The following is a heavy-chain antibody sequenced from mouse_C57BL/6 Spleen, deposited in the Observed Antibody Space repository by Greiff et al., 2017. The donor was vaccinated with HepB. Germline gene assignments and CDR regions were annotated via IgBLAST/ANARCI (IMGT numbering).Heavy chain of an antibody. CDR1: GFTFSDYG. CDR2: ISSGSSTI. CDR3: ARDSSGSYYAMDY. D-gene: IGHD3-2*02. V-gene: IGHV5-17*01. J-gene: IGHJ4*01. Sequence: EVHLVESGGGLVKPGGSLKLSCAASGFTFSDYGMHWVRQAPEKGLEWVAYISSGSSTIYYADTVKGRFTISRDNAKNTLFLQMTSLTSEDTAMYYCARDSSGSYYAMDYWGQGTSVTVSS.